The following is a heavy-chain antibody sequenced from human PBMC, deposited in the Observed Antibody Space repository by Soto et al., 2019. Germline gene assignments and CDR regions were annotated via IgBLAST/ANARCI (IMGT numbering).Heavy chain of an antibody. V-gene: IGHV3-74*01. CDR1: GFTFSNYW. D-gene: IGHD6-19*01. Sequence: GGSLRLSCAASGFTFSNYWMHWVRQAPGKGLVWVSHINSDGSSTTYADSVKGRFTISRDNAKNTLYLQMNSLRAEDTAVYYCAKGVPGIAVAGTGYFQHWGQGTLVTSPQ. CDR2: INSDGSST. J-gene: IGHJ1*01. CDR3: AKGVPGIAVAGTGYFQH.